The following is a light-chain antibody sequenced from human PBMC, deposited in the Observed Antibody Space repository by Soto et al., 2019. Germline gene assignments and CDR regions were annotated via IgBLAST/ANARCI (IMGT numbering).Light chain of an antibody. J-gene: IGKJ2*01. CDR1: QTIVTW. CDR3: QQYNSYPKT. CDR2: MAS. Sequence: DVQMTQSPSTLSASIGDTVTITCRASQTIVTWLAWYQQNPGRPPKLLIYMASILESGVPSRFSGRGSGTEFTLTISGLQPDDLGTYYCQQYNSYPKTFGEGTKLDI. V-gene: IGKV1-5*03.